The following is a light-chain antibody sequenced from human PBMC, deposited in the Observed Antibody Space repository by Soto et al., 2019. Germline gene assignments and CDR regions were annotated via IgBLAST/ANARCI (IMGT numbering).Light chain of an antibody. Sequence: DIQMTQSPSTLSGSVGDRVTITCRASQSISSYLNWYQQKPGKAPKLLIYDASSLESGVPSRFSGSGSGTEFTLTISSLQPDDFATYYCQQYNSYHITFGQGTRLEIK. J-gene: IGKJ5*01. CDR2: DAS. CDR1: QSISSY. CDR3: QQYNSYHIT. V-gene: IGKV1-5*01.